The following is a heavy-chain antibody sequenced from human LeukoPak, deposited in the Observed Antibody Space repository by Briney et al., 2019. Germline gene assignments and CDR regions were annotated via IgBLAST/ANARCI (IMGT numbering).Heavy chain of an antibody. J-gene: IGHJ4*02. Sequence: PSETLSLTCTVSGGSISSYYWSWIRQPPGKGLEWIGYIYYSGSTNYNPSLKSRVTMSVDTSKNQFSLKLSSVTAADTAVYYCARNQWLVHFDYWGQGTLVTVSS. CDR3: ARNQWLVHFDY. D-gene: IGHD6-19*01. V-gene: IGHV4-59*12. CDR2: IYYSGST. CDR1: GGSISSYY.